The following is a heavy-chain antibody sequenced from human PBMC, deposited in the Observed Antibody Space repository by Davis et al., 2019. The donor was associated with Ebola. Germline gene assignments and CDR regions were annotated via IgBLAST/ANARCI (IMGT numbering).Heavy chain of an antibody. CDR1: EFTFSSYG. V-gene: IGHV3-23*01. Sequence: GESLKISCAASEFTFSSYGMSWVRQAPGKGLEWVSTLGLSRDTYYADSVKGRFTISRDNSMNTLHLQMNSLRAEDTAVYYCARDITMIVVVIDAFDIWGQGTLVTVSS. CDR3: ARDITMIVVVIDAFDI. CDR2: LGLSRDT. D-gene: IGHD3-22*01. J-gene: IGHJ3*02.